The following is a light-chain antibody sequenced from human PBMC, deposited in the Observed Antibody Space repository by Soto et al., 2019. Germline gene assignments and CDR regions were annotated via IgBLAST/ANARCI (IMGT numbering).Light chain of an antibody. J-gene: IGLJ2*01. V-gene: IGLV2-11*01. CDR3: CSYAGTYVV. Sequence: QSALTQPRSVSGSPGQSVTISCTGTSSNVGGYNYVSWYQQHPGKAPKLMISDVNKRPSGVPDRFSGSKSGNTASLTISGLEDDDEADYYCCSYAGTYVVFGGGTKVTVL. CDR1: SSNVGGYNY. CDR2: DVN.